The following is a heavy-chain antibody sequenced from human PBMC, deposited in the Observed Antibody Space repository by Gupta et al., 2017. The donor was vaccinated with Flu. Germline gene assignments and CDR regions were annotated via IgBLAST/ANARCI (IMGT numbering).Heavy chain of an antibody. D-gene: IGHD1-20*01. Sequence: QVQLVQGGTEVKRPGSSVKVSCKASGGTFSGFALSWVRQAPGQGLEWMGAIIAAPGTTSYAQSFQDRIKLSADDSANVVYMELSSLRFEDTAMYYCARLTGIIDSWGQGTLVTVSS. CDR1: GGTFSGFA. CDR2: IIAAPGTT. J-gene: IGHJ4*02. V-gene: IGHV1-69*01. CDR3: ARLTGIIDS.